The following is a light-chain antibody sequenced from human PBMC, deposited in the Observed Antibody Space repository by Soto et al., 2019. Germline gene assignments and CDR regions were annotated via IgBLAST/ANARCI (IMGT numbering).Light chain of an antibody. V-gene: IGKV3-11*01. CDR2: DAS. CDR1: QSVNSN. CDR3: QQRSNWPIT. J-gene: IGKJ5*01. Sequence: EIVMTQSPATLSVSPGERATLSCRASQSVNSNLPWYQQKPGQAPRLLIYDASNRATGIPARFSGSGSGTDFTLTISSLEPEDFAVYYCQQRSNWPITFGQGTRLEI.